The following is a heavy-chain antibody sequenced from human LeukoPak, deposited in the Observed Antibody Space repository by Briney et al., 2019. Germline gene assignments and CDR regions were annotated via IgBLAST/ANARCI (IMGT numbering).Heavy chain of an antibody. D-gene: IGHD3-10*01. CDR1: GFDFSSYA. CDR3: AKVQYVYFGSGSYDMDV. CDR2: IGAYAART. V-gene: IGHV3-23*01. J-gene: IGHJ6*02. Sequence: GGSLRLSCVASGFDFSSYAMTWVRQAPGRGLEWVSTIGAYAARTYYADSVKGRFTTSRENSKSTLSLQMSSLRAEDTAVYYCAKVQYVYFGSGSYDMDVWGQGTPVTVSS.